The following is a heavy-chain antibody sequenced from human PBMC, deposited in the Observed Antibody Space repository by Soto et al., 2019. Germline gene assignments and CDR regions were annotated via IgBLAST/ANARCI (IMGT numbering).Heavy chain of an antibody. V-gene: IGHV4-39*01. Sequence: TSETLSLTCTVSGGSISSSSYYWGWIRQPPGKGLEWIGSIYYSGSTYYNPSLKSRVTISVDTSKNQFSLKLSSVTAADTAVYYCARKLRLAHFDYWGQGTLVTVSS. CDR2: IYYSGST. D-gene: IGHD3-3*01. CDR3: ARKLRLAHFDY. CDR1: GGSISSSSYY. J-gene: IGHJ4*02.